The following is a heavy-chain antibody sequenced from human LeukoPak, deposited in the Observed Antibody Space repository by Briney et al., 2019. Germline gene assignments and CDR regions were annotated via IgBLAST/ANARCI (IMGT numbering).Heavy chain of an antibody. J-gene: IGHJ6*02. CDR2: ISAYNGNT. Sequence: ASVKVSCKASGYTFTSYGISWVRQAPGQGLEWMGWISAYNGNTNYAQKLQGRVTMTTGTSTSTAYMELRSLRSDDTAVYYCARDLSAYYYGSGTPLGVWGQGTTVTVSS. D-gene: IGHD3-10*01. V-gene: IGHV1-18*01. CDR1: GYTFTSYG. CDR3: ARDLSAYYYGSGTPLGV.